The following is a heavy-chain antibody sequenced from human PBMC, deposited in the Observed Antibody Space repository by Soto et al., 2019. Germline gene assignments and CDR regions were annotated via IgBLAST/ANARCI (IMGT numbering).Heavy chain of an antibody. CDR2: ISVYNGNT. CDR3: ERDRPHSGSPVFDY. Sequence: QVQLVQSGGEVKKPGASVTVSCKASGYSFISHGISWVRQAPGQGLEWMGWISVYNGNTNYAKNLQGRVTMTTDTATSKVYMELRSLRSDDTAVYYCERDRPHSGSPVFDYWGQGTLVTVSS. V-gene: IGHV1-18*01. J-gene: IGHJ4*02. CDR1: GYSFISHG. D-gene: IGHD1-26*01.